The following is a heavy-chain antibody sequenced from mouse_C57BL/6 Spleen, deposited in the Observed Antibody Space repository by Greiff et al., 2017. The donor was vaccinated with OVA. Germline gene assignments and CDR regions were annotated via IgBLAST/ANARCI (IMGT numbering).Heavy chain of an antibody. D-gene: IGHD1-1*01. J-gene: IGHJ2*01. CDR1: GYAFSSSW. CDR2: IYPGDGDT. Sequence: QVQLKESGPELVKPGASVKISCKASGYAFSSSWMNWVKQRPGKGLEWIGRIYPGDGDTNYNGKFKGKATLTADKSPSTAYMQLSSLTSEDSAVYFCARSGYYGSSLDYWGQGTTLTVSS. V-gene: IGHV1-82*01. CDR3: ARSGYYGSSLDY.